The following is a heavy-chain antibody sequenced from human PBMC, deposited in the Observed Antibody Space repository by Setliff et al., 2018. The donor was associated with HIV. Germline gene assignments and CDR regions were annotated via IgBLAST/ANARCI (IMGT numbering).Heavy chain of an antibody. V-gene: IGHV1-8*03. Sequence: RASVKVSCKASGYTFTNYAMHWVRQATGQGLEWMGWMNPNSGNRGYAQKFQGRVTITRDTSASTAYMELSSLRSEDTAVYYCARDRRPAGINYGYGYLDDWGQGTLVTVSS. CDR1: GYTFTNYA. CDR2: MNPNSGNR. D-gene: IGHD2-2*02. CDR3: ARDRRPAGINYGYGYLDD. J-gene: IGHJ4*02.